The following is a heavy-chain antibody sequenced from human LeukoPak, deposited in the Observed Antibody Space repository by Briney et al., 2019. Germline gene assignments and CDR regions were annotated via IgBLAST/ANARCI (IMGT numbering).Heavy chain of an antibody. CDR1: GYTFTSYG. J-gene: IGHJ4*02. CDR3: ARDGSSSWYAY. V-gene: IGHV1-18*01. CDR2: ISPYNGNI. D-gene: IGHD6-13*01. Sequence: ASVKASCKASGYTFTSYGISWVRQAPGQGLEWMGWISPYNGNINYAQKLQGRVTMTADTSTSTAYMDLRSLSSDDTAVYYCARDGSSSWYAYWGQGTLVTVSS.